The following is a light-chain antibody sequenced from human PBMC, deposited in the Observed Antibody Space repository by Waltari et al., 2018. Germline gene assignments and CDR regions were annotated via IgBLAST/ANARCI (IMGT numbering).Light chain of an antibody. V-gene: IGLV2-14*01. CDR1: HSGFGADDF. J-gene: IGLJ1*01. CDR2: EVS. Sequence: QSSLTQPAPMPCSRGQSGTTSAHDTHSGFGADDFVSWSPQHPGKAPHLIIYEVSNRPSGISNRFSASKSGNTASLTISGLQAEDEADYYCSSYTTSSAPGVFGTGTRVTVL. CDR3: SSYTTSSAPGV.